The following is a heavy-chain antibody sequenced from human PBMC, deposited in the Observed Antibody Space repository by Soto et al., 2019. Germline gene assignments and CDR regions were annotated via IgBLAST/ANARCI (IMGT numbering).Heavy chain of an antibody. CDR3: AKEGQLWSPALVIYYYYYGMDV. J-gene: IGHJ6*02. V-gene: IGHV3-30*18. CDR1: GFTFSSYG. CDR2: ISYDGSNK. D-gene: IGHD5-18*01. Sequence: QVQLVESGGGVVQPGRSLRLSCAASGFTFSSYGMHWVRQAPGKGLEWVAVISYDGSNKYYADSVKGRFTISRDNSKNTLYLQMNSLRAEDTAVYYCAKEGQLWSPALVIYYYYYGMDVWGQGTTVTVSS.